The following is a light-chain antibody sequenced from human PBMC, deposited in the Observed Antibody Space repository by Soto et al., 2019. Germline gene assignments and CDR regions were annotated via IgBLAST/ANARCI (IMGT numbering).Light chain of an antibody. J-gene: IGLJ3*02. CDR2: RNN. V-gene: IGLV1-47*01. CDR3: AAWDDTLDAQV. Sequence: QSVLTQSPSASGTPGQRVTISCSGSRSNIGRNFAYWYQHVPGTAPRLLIQRNNERPSGVPDRFSGSKSGTSVSLAISGLRFDDEATYYCAAWDDTLDAQVFGGGTKLTVL. CDR1: RSNIGRNF.